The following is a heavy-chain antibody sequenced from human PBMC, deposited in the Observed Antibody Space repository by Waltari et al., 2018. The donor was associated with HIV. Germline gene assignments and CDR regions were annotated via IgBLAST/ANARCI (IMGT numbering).Heavy chain of an antibody. CDR3: ARAPTTSLSLIQGF. CDR1: GFTFRTYG. V-gene: IGHV3-30*03. Sequence: LVESGGDVVQPGRSLRLSWSDAGFTFRTYGMHWVRQTPGKGLEWVAFFSFDSSDFYYADSVKGRFTVSRDNSKNTLFLQMDSLKSEDTSLYYCARAPTTSLSLIQGFWGQGTLVTVSS. CDR2: FSFDSSDF. J-gene: IGHJ4*02.